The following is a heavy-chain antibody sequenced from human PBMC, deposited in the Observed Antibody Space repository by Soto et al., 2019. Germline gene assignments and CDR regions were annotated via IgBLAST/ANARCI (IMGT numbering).Heavy chain of an antibody. J-gene: IGHJ3*01. D-gene: IGHD2-2*03. Sequence: PSDTLSRTSIRSGHPITTYYWSWIRQPPGKALEWIGYIYYSGSTDNNPSLKSRVTISLDPARKQFSLKLKSVTAADTAVYYCARDLGIGSGPFDAWGQGTMVT. V-gene: IGHV4-59*07. CDR1: GHPITTYY. CDR2: IYYSGST. CDR3: ARDLGIGSGPFDA.